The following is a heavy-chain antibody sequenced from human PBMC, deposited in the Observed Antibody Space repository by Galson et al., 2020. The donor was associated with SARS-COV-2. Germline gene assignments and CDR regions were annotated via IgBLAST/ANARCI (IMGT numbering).Heavy chain of an antibody. D-gene: IGHD3-16*01. V-gene: IGHV3-23*01. CDR2: INGSGGST. CDR1: GFTFISHA. J-gene: IGHJ4*02. CDR3: AKDAGFLWVLRGVY. Sequence: GGSLRHSCEASGFTFISHAMSWVRQPPGTGLECVSAINGSGGSTYSADSVKGRFTISRDNSKNTLYLQMNSLRAEDTAVYYCAKDAGFLWVLRGVYWGQGILVTVSS.